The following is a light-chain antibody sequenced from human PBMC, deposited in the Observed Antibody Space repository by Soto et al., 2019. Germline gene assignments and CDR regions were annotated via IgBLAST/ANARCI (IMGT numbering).Light chain of an antibody. CDR1: ESISNN. CDR3: HQYNEWPRGT. V-gene: IGKV3D-15*01. CDR2: SAS. Sequence: DILMTQSPATVSVSLGDSVSLSCRANESISNNLAWYQQKPGQPPRLLIYSASTRAPGIPARVSGGGSVTQFSITISSLQSDDFSLYYCHQYNEWPRGTFGPGTRVEI. J-gene: IGKJ1*01.